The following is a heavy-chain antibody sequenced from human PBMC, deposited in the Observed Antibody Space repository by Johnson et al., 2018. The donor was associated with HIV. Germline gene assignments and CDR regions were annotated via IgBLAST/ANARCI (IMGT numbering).Heavy chain of an antibody. Sequence: QEKLVESGGDLVKPGGSLRLSCVASGFVFSDSHMSWIRQAPGKGLEWISYISSGGSSIYYADSVKGRFSLSRDISKNMLYLQMHSLRGDDTGHNVRGLLGLRWAMWG. CDR3: GLLGLRWAM. J-gene: IGHJ1*01. D-gene: IGHD3-10*02. CDR2: ISSGGSSI. V-gene: IGHV3-11*01. CDR1: GFVFSDSH.